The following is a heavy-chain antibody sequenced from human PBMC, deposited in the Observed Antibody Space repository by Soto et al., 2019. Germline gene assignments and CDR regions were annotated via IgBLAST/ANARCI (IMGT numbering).Heavy chain of an antibody. D-gene: IGHD5-18*01. CDR2: IYYSGST. J-gene: IGHJ4*02. CDR1: GGSISSYY. CDR3: ARAGYSYGLFDY. Sequence: SETLSLTCTVSGGSISSYYCSWIRQPPGKGLEWIGYIYYSGSTNYNPSLKSRVTISVDTSKNQFSLRLSSVTAADTAVYYCARAGYSYGLFDYWGQGTLVTVSS. V-gene: IGHV4-59*01.